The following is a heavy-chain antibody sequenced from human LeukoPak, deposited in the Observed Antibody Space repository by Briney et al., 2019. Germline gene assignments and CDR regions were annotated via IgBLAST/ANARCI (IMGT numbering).Heavy chain of an antibody. V-gene: IGHV3-23*01. CDR1: GFTFSSYA. D-gene: IGHD1-26*01. J-gene: IGHJ4*02. Sequence: PGGSLRLSCAASGFTFSSYAMSWFRQAPGKGLEWVSAISGSGGSTYYADSVKGRFTISRDNSKNTLYLQMNSLRAEDTAVYYCARDTLWGSYYPNYWGQGTLVTVSS. CDR2: ISGSGGST. CDR3: ARDTLWGSYYPNY.